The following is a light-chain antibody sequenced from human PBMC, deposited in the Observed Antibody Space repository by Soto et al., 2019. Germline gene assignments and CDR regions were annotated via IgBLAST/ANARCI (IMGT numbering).Light chain of an antibody. V-gene: IGKV3-11*01. CDR3: QQYNNWPLT. CDR1: QSVSSY. J-gene: IGKJ1*01. Sequence: EIVLTQSPATLSLSPGERATLSCRASQSVSSYLAWYQQKPGQAPRPLIYDASNRATGIPARFSGSGSGTEFTLTISSLQSEDFAVYYCQQYNNWPLTFGQGTKVDIK. CDR2: DAS.